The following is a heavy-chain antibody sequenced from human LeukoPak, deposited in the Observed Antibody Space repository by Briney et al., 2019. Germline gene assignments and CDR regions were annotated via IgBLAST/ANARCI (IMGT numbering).Heavy chain of an antibody. CDR3: AKDSRAGYDFYYYYSDMDV. J-gene: IGHJ6*02. D-gene: IGHD5-12*01. Sequence: PGGSLRLSCAASGFTFSSYAMSWVRQAPGKGLEWVSAISGSGGITYYADSVKDRFTTSRDNSKNTLYLQMNSLRAEDTAVYYCAKDSRAGYDFYYYYSDMDVWGQGTTVTVSS. CDR2: ISGSGGIT. CDR1: GFTFSSYA. V-gene: IGHV3-23*01.